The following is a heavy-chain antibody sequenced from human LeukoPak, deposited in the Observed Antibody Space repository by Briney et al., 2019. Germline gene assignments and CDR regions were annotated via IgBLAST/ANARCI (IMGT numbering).Heavy chain of an antibody. CDR2: INTDGSRT. CDR1: GFTFSNYW. D-gene: IGHD2-21*02. V-gene: IGHV3-74*01. CDR3: AREGDFSFDY. J-gene: IGHJ4*02. Sequence: PGGSLRLSCAASGFTFSNYWMHWVRQAPGKGLVWVSRINTDGSRTSYADSVKGRFTISRDNAKNTLYLQMNSLRAEDTAVYYCAREGDFSFDYWGQGTLVTVSS.